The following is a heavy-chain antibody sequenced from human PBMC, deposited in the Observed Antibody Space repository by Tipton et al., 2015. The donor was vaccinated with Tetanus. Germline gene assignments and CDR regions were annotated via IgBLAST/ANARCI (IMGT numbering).Heavy chain of an antibody. CDR1: GDSVSGYY. Sequence: TLSLTCTVSGDSVSGYYWSWIRQPPGKGLEWIGYVYYTGSTNHNPSLKSRVTISMDRSKNQISLQLTSGTAADTAVYFCAGVTAQRTELYFDHWGQGTLVTVSS. CDR3: AGVTAQRTELYFDH. V-gene: IGHV4-59*02. J-gene: IGHJ4*02. CDR2: VYYTGST. D-gene: IGHD6-13*01.